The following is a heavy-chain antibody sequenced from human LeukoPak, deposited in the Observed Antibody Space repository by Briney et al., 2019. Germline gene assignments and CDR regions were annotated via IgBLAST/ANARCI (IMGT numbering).Heavy chain of an antibody. D-gene: IGHD3-3*01. Sequence: GGSLRPSCAASGFTFSSYAMSWVRQAPGKGLEWVSAIRGSGGSIYYTDSVKGGFTICRDNSKNTVYLKMSSLRIEDTAVYYCAKFYYDFWTGYGYYFDYWGQGILVTVSS. CDR3: AKFYYDFWTGYGYYFDY. J-gene: IGHJ4*02. CDR2: IRGSGGSI. V-gene: IGHV3-23*01. CDR1: GFTFSSYA.